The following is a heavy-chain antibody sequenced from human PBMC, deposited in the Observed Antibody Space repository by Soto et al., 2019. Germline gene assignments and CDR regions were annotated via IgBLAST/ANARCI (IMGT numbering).Heavy chain of an antibody. J-gene: IGHJ4*02. CDR1: GGSISSGGYS. CDR3: AMEYCSATSCYKDY. Sequence: PSETLSLTCAVSGGSISSGGYSWSWIRQPPGKGLEWIGYISHSGSTYFNPSLKSRVTISVDRSKNQFSLKLSSVTAADTAVYYCAMEYCSATSCYKDYWGQGTLVTVSS. V-gene: IGHV4-30-2*01. D-gene: IGHD2-2*02. CDR2: ISHSGST.